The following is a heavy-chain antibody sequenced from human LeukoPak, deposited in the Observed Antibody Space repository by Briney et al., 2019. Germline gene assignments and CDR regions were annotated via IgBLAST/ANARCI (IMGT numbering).Heavy chain of an antibody. CDR2: ISSSSSYI. CDR1: GFTFSSHS. Sequence: GGSLRLSCAASGFTFSSHSMNWVRQAPGKGLEWVSSISSSSSYIYYADSVKGRFTISRDNAKNSLYLQMNSLRAEDTAVYYCARYYDFWSGYPIPHYYYYYMDVWGKGTTVTVSS. J-gene: IGHJ6*03. D-gene: IGHD3-3*01. V-gene: IGHV3-21*01. CDR3: ARYYDFWSGYPIPHYYYYYMDV.